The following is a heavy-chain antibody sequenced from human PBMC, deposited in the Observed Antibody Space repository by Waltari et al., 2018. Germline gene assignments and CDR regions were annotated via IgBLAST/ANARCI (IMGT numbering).Heavy chain of an antibody. V-gene: IGHV3-23*01. CDR3: AKDIDSSGWYSFDY. Sequence: EVQLLESGGGLVQPGGSLRLSCAASGFTFSSYAMSWVRQAPGKGLGWVSASSGSGGSTYYADSVKGRFTISRDKSKNTLYLQMNSLRAEDTAVYYCAKDIDSSGWYSFDYWGQGTLVTVSS. D-gene: IGHD6-19*01. CDR2: SSGSGGST. J-gene: IGHJ4*02. CDR1: GFTFSSYA.